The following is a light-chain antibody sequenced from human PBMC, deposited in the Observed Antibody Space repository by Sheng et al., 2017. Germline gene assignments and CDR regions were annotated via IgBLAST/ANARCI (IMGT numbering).Light chain of an antibody. CDR1: QSVSSNS. CDR3: QQYYTYPPV. Sequence: EIVLTQSPGTLSLSPGERATLSCRASQSVSSNSLAWYQQRPGQAPRLLIYGASRRATGIPDRFSGSGSGTDFTLTITRLEPEDFASYFCQQYYTYPPVFGPGTKVDIK. CDR2: GAS. V-gene: IGKV3-20*01. J-gene: IGKJ3*01.